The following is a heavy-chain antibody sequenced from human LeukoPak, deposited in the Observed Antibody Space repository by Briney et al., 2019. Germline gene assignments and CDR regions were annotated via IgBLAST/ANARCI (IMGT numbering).Heavy chain of an antibody. J-gene: IGHJ4*02. D-gene: IGHD1-26*01. CDR3: ARESLSGSYLRPYFDY. CDR2: IKQDGSEK. V-gene: IGHV3-7*01. Sequence: GGSLRLSCAASGFTFSSYWMSWVRQAPGKGLEWVANIKQDGSEKYYVDSVKGRFTISRDNAKNSLYLQMNSLRAEDTAVYYCARESLSGSYLRPYFDYWGQGTLVTVSS. CDR1: GFTFSSYW.